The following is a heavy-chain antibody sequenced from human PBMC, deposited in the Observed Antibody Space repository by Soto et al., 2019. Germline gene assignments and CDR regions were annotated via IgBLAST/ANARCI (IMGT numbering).Heavy chain of an antibody. D-gene: IGHD6-19*01. V-gene: IGHV1-69*02. Sequence: GASVKVSCKASGGTFSSYTISWVRQAPGQGLEWMGRIIPILGIANYAQKFQGRVTITADKSTSTAYMELSSLRSEDTAVYYCACLGSYSSGWYVYDYWGQGTLVIGSS. CDR2: IIPILGIA. CDR3: ACLGSYSSGWYVYDY. CDR1: GGTFSSYT. J-gene: IGHJ4*02.